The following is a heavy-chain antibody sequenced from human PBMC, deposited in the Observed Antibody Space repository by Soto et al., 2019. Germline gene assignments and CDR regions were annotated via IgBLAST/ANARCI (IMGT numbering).Heavy chain of an antibody. Sequence: QVQLLQSGAEVKKPGSSVKVSCKVSGGAFNNYALNWVRHGPGQGLEWRGGIIPLHNTSNYSLKFLGRVTVTADISSTTVYMELNSLTSDDTATYYCASWSNWNPLYYVGLDVWGQGTTVTVSS. V-gene: IGHV1-69*06. D-gene: IGHD1-20*01. CDR3: ASWSNWNPLYYVGLDV. CDR1: GGAFNNYA. CDR2: IIPLHNTS. J-gene: IGHJ6*02.